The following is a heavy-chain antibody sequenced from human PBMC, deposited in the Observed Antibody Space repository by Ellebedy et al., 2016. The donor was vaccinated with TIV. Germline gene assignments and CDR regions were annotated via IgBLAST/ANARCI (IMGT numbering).Heavy chain of an antibody. V-gene: IGHV3-23*01. Sequence: PGGSLRLSCAASGFTFSSYAMNRVRQAPGKGLEWVSGIGLSDTSTYYSDSVKGRFTISRDNSKNTMNLQMNSLRAEDKAVYYGTHPAVRHTTGCCRYYFDYWGLGTLVTVSS. CDR2: IGLSDTST. J-gene: IGHJ4*02. D-gene: IGHD2-15*01. CDR3: THPAVRHTTGCCRYYFDY. CDR1: GFTFSSYA.